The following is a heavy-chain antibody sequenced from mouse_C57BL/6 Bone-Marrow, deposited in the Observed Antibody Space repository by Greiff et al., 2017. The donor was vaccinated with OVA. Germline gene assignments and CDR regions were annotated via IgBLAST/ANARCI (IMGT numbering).Heavy chain of an antibody. V-gene: IGHV1-4*01. J-gene: IGHJ4*01. CDR3: ARSLFYYYGPYAMDY. D-gene: IGHD1-1*01. CDR1: GYTFTSYT. CDR2: INPSSGYT. Sequence: QVQLQQSGAELVRPGASVKMSCKASGYTFTSYTMHWVKQRPGQGLEWIGYINPSSGYTKYNQKFKDKATLTADKSSSTAYMQLSSLTSEDSAVYYCARSLFYYYGPYAMDYWGQGTSVTVSS.